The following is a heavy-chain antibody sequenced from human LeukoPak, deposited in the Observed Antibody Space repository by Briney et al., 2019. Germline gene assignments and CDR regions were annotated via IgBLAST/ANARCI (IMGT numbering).Heavy chain of an antibody. CDR2: ISGSGGST. CDR1: GFTFSSYW. J-gene: IGHJ6*02. V-gene: IGHV3-23*01. D-gene: IGHD4-17*01. CDR3: AKENQTYGDYAYYYYGMDV. Sequence: GGSLRLSCAASGFTFSSYWMSWVRQAPGKGLEWVSAISGSGGSTYYADSVKGRFTISRDNSKNTLYLQMNSLRAEDTAVYYCAKENQTYGDYAYYYYGMDVWGQGTTVTVSS.